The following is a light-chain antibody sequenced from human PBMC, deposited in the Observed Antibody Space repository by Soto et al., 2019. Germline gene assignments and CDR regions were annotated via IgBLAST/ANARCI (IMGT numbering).Light chain of an antibody. CDR3: QQYNNWPRAT. CDR2: RTS. V-gene: IGKV3-15*01. Sequence: IVMTQSPATLSVSPGEGATLSCRPSHKINKNLAWYQQKLGQAPRLLMFRTSTRATGFPPRFSGGGSGTEFNLTISSLQSEDFGIYYCQQYNNWPRATFGGGTRVEIK. J-gene: IGKJ4*01. CDR1: HKINKN.